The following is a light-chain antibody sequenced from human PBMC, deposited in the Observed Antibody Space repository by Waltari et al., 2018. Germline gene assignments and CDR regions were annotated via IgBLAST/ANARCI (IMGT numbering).Light chain of an antibody. CDR3: QQYNNWPLYT. V-gene: IGKV3-15*01. Sequence: ETVMTQSPATLSVSPGGRATLPCRASQSLGTTLAWSQQKPGQPPRLLIYGASSRATGVPARFSGSGSGTDFTLTISSLQSEDFVVYYCQQYNNWPLYTFGQGTKLEI. CDR2: GAS. J-gene: IGKJ2*01. CDR1: QSLGTT.